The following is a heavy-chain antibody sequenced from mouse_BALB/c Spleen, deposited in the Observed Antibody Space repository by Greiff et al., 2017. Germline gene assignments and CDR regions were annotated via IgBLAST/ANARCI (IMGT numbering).Heavy chain of an antibody. V-gene: IGHV1-54*01. J-gene: IGHJ2*01. CDR1: GYAFTNYL. CDR2: INPGSGGT. CDR3: ARRGSSGYFDY. D-gene: IGHD3-1*01. Sequence: QVQLKQSGAELVRPGTSVKVSCKASGYAFTNYLIEWVKQRPGQGLEWIGVINPGSGGTNYNEKFKGKATLTADKPSSTAYMQLSSLTSDDSAVYFCARRGSSGYFDYWGQGTTLTVSS.